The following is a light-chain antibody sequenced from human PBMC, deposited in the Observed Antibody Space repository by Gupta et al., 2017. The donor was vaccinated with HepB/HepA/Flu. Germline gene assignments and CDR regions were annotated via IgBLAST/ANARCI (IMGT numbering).Light chain of an antibody. CDR3: QSYDSSHVV. Sequence: GVPDRFSGSKSGTSASLAITGLQAEDEADYYCQSYDSSHVVFGGGTKLTVL. J-gene: IGLJ2*01. V-gene: IGLV1-40*01.